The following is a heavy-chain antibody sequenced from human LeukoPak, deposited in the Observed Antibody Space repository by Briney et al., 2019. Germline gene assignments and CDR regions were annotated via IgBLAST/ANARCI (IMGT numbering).Heavy chain of an antibody. J-gene: IGHJ3*02. D-gene: IGHD2-2*02. CDR2: INPSGGST. Sequence: VASVKVSCKAPGYTFTSYYMHWVRQAPGQGLEWMGIINPSGGSTSYAQKFQCRVTMTRDTSTSTVYMELSSLRSEDTAVYYCARDCRGSTSCYMAAFDIWGQGTMVTVSS. V-gene: IGHV1-46*01. CDR1: GYTFTSYY. CDR3: ARDCRGSTSCYMAAFDI.